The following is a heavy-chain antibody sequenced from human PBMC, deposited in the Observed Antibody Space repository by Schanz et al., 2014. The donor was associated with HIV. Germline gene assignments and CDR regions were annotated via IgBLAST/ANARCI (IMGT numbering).Heavy chain of an antibody. CDR3: AKSPIFGDVIFYGMDV. V-gene: IGHV1-69*01. CDR1: GGTFSNYA. J-gene: IGHJ6*02. CDR2: MIPSFRLR. Sequence: QVQLVQSGAEVKKPGSSVNVSCKTSGGTFSNYAISWVRQAPGQGLEWMGGMIPSFRLRTYAQKFQGRVTIAADESASTAYMELNSLRSDDTAVYYCAKSPIFGDVIFYGMDVWGQGTTVTVSS. D-gene: IGHD3-3*02.